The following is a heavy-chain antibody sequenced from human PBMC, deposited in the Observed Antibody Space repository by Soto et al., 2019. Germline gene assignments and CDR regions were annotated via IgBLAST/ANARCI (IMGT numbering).Heavy chain of an antibody. V-gene: IGHV3-23*01. D-gene: IGHD2-2*01. CDR3: AKAHQYCGATNCYAKGVY. CDR2: ISGSGDST. Sequence: EVQLLQSGGGLIQPGGSLRLSCAASGLTFSNYAMNWVRQARGKRLEWVSVISGSGDSTYYADSVRGRFTITRDNSKNTWYLQMNSLKAEDTAVYYCAKAHQYCGATNCYAKGVYWGQGTLVIVSS. CDR1: GLTFSNYA. J-gene: IGHJ4*02.